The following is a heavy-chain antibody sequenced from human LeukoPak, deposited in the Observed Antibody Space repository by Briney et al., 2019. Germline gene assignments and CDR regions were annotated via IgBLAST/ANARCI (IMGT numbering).Heavy chain of an antibody. J-gene: IGHJ4*02. CDR3: ARTPAVSDRILDFDY. CDR2: ISANSGNT. D-gene: IGHD2-2*01. CDR1: GYTFTRYG. V-gene: IGHV1-18*04. Sequence: ASVKVSCKASGYTFTRYGISWVRQAPGQGLEWMAWISANSGNTKYAQMVQGRVTMTTDTSTGTAYMELGSLRSDDTAVYYCARTPAVSDRILDFDYWGQGTLVTVSS.